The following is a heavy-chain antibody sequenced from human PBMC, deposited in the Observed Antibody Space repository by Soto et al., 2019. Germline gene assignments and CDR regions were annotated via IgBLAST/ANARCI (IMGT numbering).Heavy chain of an antibody. D-gene: IGHD2-15*01. CDR2: IKQDGSEK. CDR3: AKEVAATKINWFDP. V-gene: IGHV3-7*05. J-gene: IGHJ5*02. Sequence: SGGSLRLSCAASGFTFSSYWMSWVRQAPGKGLEWVANIKQDGSEKYYVDSVKGRFTISRGNAKNSLYLQMNSLRAEDTAVYYCAKEVAATKINWFDPWGQGTLVTVSS. CDR1: GFTFSSYW.